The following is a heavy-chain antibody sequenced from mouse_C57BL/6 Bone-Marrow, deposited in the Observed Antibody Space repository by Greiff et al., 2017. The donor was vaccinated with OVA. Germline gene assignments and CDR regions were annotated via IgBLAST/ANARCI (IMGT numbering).Heavy chain of an antibody. CDR3: ARGDDGYYGFAY. CDR1: GYAFSSSW. CDR2: IYPGDGDT. Sequence: VKLMESGPELVKPGASVKISCKASGYAFSSSWLNWVKQRPGKGLEWIGRIYPGDGDTNYNGKFKGKATLTADKSSSTAYMQLSSLTSEDSAVYFCARGDDGYYGFAYWGQGTLVTVSA. D-gene: IGHD2-3*01. V-gene: IGHV1-82*01. J-gene: IGHJ3*01.